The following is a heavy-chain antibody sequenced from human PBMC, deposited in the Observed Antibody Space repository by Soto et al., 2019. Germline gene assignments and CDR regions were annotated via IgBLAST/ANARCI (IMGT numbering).Heavy chain of an antibody. J-gene: IGHJ4*02. V-gene: IGHV3-23*01. CDR1: GFTFSSYA. Sequence: LRLSFAASGFTFSSYALNWVRQAPGKGLEWVAEISGSGTSTYYAPSVKGRFIISSDSSKNTLYLRMYSLRAEDTAMYYCAKSLSALFSLGDFKYWGQGALVTVSS. D-gene: IGHD2-21*01. CDR2: ISGSGTST. CDR3: AKSLSALFSLGDFKY.